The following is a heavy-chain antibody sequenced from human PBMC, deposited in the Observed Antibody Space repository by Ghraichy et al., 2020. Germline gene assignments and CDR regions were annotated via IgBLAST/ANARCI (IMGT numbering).Heavy chain of an antibody. V-gene: IGHV1-2*04. CDR1: GYTFTGYY. CDR2: INPNSGGT. CDR3: ARSTPRDFWTFDY. D-gene: IGHD3/OR15-3a*01. J-gene: IGHJ4*02. Sequence: ASVKVSCKASGYTFTGYYMHWVRQAPGQGLEWMGWINPNSGGTNYAQKFQGWVTMTRDTSISTAYMELSRLRSDDTAVYYCARSTPRDFWTFDYWGQGTLVTVSS.